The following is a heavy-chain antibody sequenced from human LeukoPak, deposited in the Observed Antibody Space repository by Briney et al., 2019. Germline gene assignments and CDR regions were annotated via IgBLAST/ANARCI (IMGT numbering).Heavy chain of an antibody. V-gene: IGHV4-59*01. CDR1: GGSINNYY. CDR3: AKYGSLYSLDS. Sequence: SETLSLTCTVSGGSINNYYWSWIRQPPGKGLEWIGYIYCTGSSNSNPSLRSRVSMSVDTSKNQFSLQLTSVTAADTAIYYCAKYGSLYSLDSWAQGPGVTVP. J-gene: IGHJ4*02. CDR2: IYCTGSS. D-gene: IGHD2-8*01.